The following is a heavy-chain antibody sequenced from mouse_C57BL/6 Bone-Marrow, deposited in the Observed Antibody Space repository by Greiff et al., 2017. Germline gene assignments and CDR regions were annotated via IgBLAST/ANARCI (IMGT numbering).Heavy chain of an antibody. CDR2: IYPGDGDT. V-gene: IGHV1-82*01. CDR3: ARGGGLRRPDY. Sequence: QVQLQQSGPELVKPGASVKISCKASGYAFSSSWMNWVKQRPGKGLEWIGRIYPGDGDTNYNGKFKGKATLTAEKSSSTAYMQLSSLTPEDSAVYFCARGGGLRRPDYWGQGTTLTVSS. CDR1: GYAFSSSW. D-gene: IGHD2-2*01. J-gene: IGHJ2*01.